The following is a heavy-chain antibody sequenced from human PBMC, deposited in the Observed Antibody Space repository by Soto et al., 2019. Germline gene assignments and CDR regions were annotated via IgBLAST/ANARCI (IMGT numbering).Heavy chain of an antibody. CDR3: VRGASLNFDY. CDR2: IYHSGSP. CDR1: GDSISSGGYS. V-gene: IGHV4-30-2*01. D-gene: IGHD1-26*01. J-gene: IGHJ4*02. Sequence: SETLSLTCTVSGDSISSGGYSCSWIRQPPGKGLEWIGYIYHSGSPYYNPSLKSRFTISRDNAKNSLYLQMNSLRAEDTAFYYCVRGASLNFDYWGQGTLVTVSS.